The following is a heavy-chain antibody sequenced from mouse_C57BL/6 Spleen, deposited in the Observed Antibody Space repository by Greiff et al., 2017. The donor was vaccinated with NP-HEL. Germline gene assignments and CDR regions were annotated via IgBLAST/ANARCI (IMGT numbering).Heavy chain of an antibody. CDR1: GFTFSSYA. J-gene: IGHJ4*01. V-gene: IGHV5-4*01. Sequence: EVQVVESGGGLVKPGGSLKLSCAASGFTFSSYAMSWVRQTPEKRLEWVATISDGGSYTYYEDNVKGRFTISRDNAKNNLYLQMSHLRSTDTAMYYCARDRAYRMDYWGQGTSVTVSS. D-gene: IGHD3-1*01. CDR2: ISDGGSYT. CDR3: ARDRAYRMDY.